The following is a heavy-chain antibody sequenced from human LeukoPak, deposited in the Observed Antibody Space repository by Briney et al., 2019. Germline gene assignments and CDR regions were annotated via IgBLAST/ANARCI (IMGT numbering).Heavy chain of an antibody. CDR3: ARGIRMVAPGY. Sequence: PGGSLRLSCAASGFTFSSYWMHWVRQAPGKGLVGVSRINSDGSSTSYADSVKGRFTISRDNAKNTLYLQMNSLRAEDTAVYYCARGIRMVAPGYWGQGTLVTVSS. V-gene: IGHV3-74*01. J-gene: IGHJ4*02. D-gene: IGHD4/OR15-4a*01. CDR1: GFTFSSYW. CDR2: INSDGSST.